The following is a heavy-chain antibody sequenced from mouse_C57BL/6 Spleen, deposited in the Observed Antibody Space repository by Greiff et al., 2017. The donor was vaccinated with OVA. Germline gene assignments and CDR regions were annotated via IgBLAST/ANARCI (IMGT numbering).Heavy chain of an antibody. CDR2: INPYYGTT. CDR1: GYSFTDYN. J-gene: IGHJ2*01. D-gene: IGHD3-2*01. CDR3: ARGGDRSRLEYYIDY. V-gene: IGHV1-39*01. Sequence: VQLQQPGPELVKPGASVKISCKASGYSFTDYNMNWVKQSNGKSLEWIGVINPYYGTTSYNQKFKGKATLTVDQSSSTAYMQLNSLTSEEYAVDYCARGGDRSRLEYYIDYWGQGTTLTVSS.